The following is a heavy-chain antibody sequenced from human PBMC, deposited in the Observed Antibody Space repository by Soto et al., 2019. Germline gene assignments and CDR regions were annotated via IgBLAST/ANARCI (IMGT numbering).Heavy chain of an antibody. J-gene: IGHJ6*02. CDR1: GYTFTSYG. CDR3: ARSRGDYYDSSTASGMDV. CDR2: ISAYNGNT. D-gene: IGHD3-22*01. V-gene: IGHV1-18*04. Sequence: ASVKVSCKASGYTFTSYGISWVRQAPGQGLEWMGWISAYNGNTNYAQKLQGRVTMTTDTTTSTAYMELRSLRSDDTAVYYCARSRGDYYDSSTASGMDVWGLGTTVTVSS.